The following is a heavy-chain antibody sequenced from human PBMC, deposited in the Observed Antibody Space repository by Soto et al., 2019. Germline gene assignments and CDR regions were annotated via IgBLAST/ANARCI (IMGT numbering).Heavy chain of an antibody. D-gene: IGHD3-22*01. V-gene: IGHV1-18*01. CDR2: ISAYNGNT. Sequence: ASVKVSCKASGYTFTSYGISWVRQAPGQGLEWMGWISAYNGNTNYAQKLQGRVTMTTDTSTSTAYMELRSLRSDGTAVYYCARDLRRTYYDSSGPFGYWGQGTLVTVSS. J-gene: IGHJ4*02. CDR1: GYTFTSYG. CDR3: ARDLRRTYYDSSGPFGY.